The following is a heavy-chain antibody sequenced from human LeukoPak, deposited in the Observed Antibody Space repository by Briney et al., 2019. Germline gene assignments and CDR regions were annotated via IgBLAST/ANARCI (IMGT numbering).Heavy chain of an antibody. D-gene: IGHD6-13*01. J-gene: IGHJ4*02. CDR2: IRYDGSNK. CDR3: AKRPSSSSPIDY. CDR1: GFTFSSYG. Sequence: GGSLRLSCAASGFTFSSYGMHWVRQAPGKGLEWVAFIRYDGSNKYYADTVKGRFTISRDNSKNTLYLQMNSLRAEDTAVYYCAKRPSSSSPIDYWGQGTLVTVSS. V-gene: IGHV3-30*02.